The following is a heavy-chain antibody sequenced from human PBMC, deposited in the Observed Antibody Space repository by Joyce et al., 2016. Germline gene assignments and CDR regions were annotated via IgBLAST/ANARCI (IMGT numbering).Heavy chain of an antibody. J-gene: IGHJ4*02. CDR1: GFTFSSYA. CDR3: AKAVMYYYDSSGYYFDY. D-gene: IGHD3-22*01. Sequence: EVQLLESAGGLVQPGGSLRLSCAASGFTFSSYAVTWVRQAPGKGLEWVSAISGSGGSTYYADSVKGRFTISRDNSKNTLYLQMNSLRAEDTAVYYCAKAVMYYYDSSGYYFDYWGQGTLVTVSS. CDR2: ISGSGGST. V-gene: IGHV3-23*01.